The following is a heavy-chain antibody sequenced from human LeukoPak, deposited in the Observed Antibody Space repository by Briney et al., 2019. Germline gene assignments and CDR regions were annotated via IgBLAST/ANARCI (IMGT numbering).Heavy chain of an antibody. CDR3: AGGPGSLLH. V-gene: IGHV6-1*01. J-gene: IGHJ4*02. CDR2: TYYRSKWYN. Sequence: SQTPSLTCAISGDIVSSNSGAWNWIRQSPSRGLEWLGRTYYRSKWYNGYAVSVKSRITINPDTSKNQFSLHLNSVTPEDTAVYYCAGGPGSLLHWGQGILVTVSS. CDR1: GDIVSSNSGA.